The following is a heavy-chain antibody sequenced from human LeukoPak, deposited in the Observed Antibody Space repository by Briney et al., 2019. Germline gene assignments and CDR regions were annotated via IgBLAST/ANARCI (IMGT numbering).Heavy chain of an antibody. V-gene: IGHV3-48*03. CDR1: GFTFSSYE. Sequence: PGGSLRLSCAASGFTFSSYEMNWVRQAPGKGLEWVSYISSSGSTIYYADSVKGRFTISRDNAKNSLYLQMNSLRAEDTAVYYCPRAHYYSYYYMNVGGKGTRVT. CDR3: PRAHYYSYYYMNV. CDR2: ISSSGSTI. J-gene: IGHJ6*03.